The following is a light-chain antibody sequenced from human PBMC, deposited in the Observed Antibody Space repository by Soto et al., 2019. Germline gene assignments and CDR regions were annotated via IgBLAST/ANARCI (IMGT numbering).Light chain of an antibody. Sequence: QSVLTQPASVSGSPGQSITISCTGTSSDVGNYNLVSWYQQHPGKAPKLMIYEDSKRPSGVSNRFSGSKSGNTASLTISGLQAEDEVDYYCCSYAASSTYVFETGTKVTVL. V-gene: IGLV2-23*01. CDR3: CSYAASSTYV. CDR1: SSDVGNYNL. J-gene: IGLJ1*01. CDR2: EDS.